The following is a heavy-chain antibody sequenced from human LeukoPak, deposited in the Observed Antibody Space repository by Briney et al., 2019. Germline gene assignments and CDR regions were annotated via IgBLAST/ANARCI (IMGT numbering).Heavy chain of an antibody. J-gene: IGHJ4*02. Sequence: SETLSLTCTVSGDSISSYWWNWIRQPPGKGLEWIGYIYHSGSTQYNPSLKSRVTISIDTSKNQFSLKLSSVTAADTAVYYCARRGHHGSGTGNGLDVWGQGTLVTVSS. CDR2: IYHSGST. CDR1: GDSISSYW. CDR3: ARRGHHGSGTGNGLDV. V-gene: IGHV4-59*08. D-gene: IGHD3-10*01.